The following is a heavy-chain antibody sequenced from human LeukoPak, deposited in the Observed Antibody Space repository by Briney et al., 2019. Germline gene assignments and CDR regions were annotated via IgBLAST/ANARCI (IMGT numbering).Heavy chain of an antibody. CDR2: IYYSGST. CDR1: GGSISSGDYY. CDR3: ARMVYSSSLIDY. V-gene: IGHV4-30-4*01. J-gene: IGHJ4*02. Sequence: SETLSLTCTVSGGSISSGDYYWSWIRQPPGKGLEWIGYIYYSGSTYYNPSLKSRVTISVGTSKNQFSLKLSSVTAADTAVYYCARMVYSSSLIDYWGQGTLVTVSS. D-gene: IGHD6-13*01.